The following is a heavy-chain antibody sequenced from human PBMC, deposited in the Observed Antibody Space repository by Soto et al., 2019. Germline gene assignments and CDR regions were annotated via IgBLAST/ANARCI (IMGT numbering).Heavy chain of an antibody. V-gene: IGHV3-13*04. CDR3: ARFSGSDAFDI. CDR1: GFTFSSYY. Sequence: EVQLVESGGGLVQPGGSLRLSCAASGFTFSSYYMHWVRQATGKGLEWVSAIGTAGDTYYPGSVKGRFTISRENAKNSLYLQMHSLRAGHTAVYYCARFSGSDAFDIWGQGTMVTVSS. D-gene: IGHD3-10*01. J-gene: IGHJ3*02. CDR2: IGTAGDT.